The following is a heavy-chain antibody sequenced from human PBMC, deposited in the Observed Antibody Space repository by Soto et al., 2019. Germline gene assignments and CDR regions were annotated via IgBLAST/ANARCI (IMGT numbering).Heavy chain of an antibody. Sequence: SLRLSCAASGFTFSSYGMHWVRQAPGKGLEWVAVISYDGSNKYYADSVKGRFTISRDNSKNTLYLQMNSLRAEDTAVYYCAKDRNETYYDFWSGYSPFDYWGQGTLVTVSS. CDR3: AKDRNETYYDFWSGYSPFDY. V-gene: IGHV3-30*18. J-gene: IGHJ4*02. CDR2: ISYDGSNK. CDR1: GFTFSSYG. D-gene: IGHD3-3*01.